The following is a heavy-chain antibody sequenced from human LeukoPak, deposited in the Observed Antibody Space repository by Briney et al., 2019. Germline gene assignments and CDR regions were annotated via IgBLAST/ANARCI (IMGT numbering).Heavy chain of an antibody. Sequence: GGSLRLSCAASGFSFGSYAMNWVRQAPGKGLEWVSGISGSGVSTSYADSVKGRFTISRDNSKNTLYLQMNSLRAEDTAVYYCAKDREIMGDYYYYYTDVWGKGTTVTVSS. CDR2: ISGSGVST. CDR1: GFSFGSYA. J-gene: IGHJ6*03. D-gene: IGHD3-16*01. CDR3: AKDREIMGDYYYYYTDV. V-gene: IGHV3-23*01.